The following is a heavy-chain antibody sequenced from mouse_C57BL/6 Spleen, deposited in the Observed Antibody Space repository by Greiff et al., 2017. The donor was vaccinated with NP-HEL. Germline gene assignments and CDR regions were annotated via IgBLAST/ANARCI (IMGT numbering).Heavy chain of an antibody. CDR1: GYTFTDYE. V-gene: IGHV1-15*01. D-gene: IGHD2-4*01. CDR3: TREWVDYDYSYAMDY. CDR2: IDPETGGT. J-gene: IGHJ4*01. Sequence: QVQLQQSGAELVRPGASVTLSCKASGYTFTDYEMHWVKQTPVHGLEWIGAIDPETGGTAYNQKFKGKAILTADKSSSTAYMELRSLTSEDSAVYYCTREWVDYDYSYAMDYWGQGTSVTVSS.